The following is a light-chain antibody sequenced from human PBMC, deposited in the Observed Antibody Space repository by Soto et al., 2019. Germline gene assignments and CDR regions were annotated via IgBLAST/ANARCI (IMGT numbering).Light chain of an antibody. J-gene: IGKJ4*01. V-gene: IGKV1-5*03. CDR3: QQYYTFPLT. CDR2: KAS. CDR1: QSSSNW. Sequence: DTQMTQFPSPLSSSVGDRVTITCRASQSSSNWLAWYQQKPGKAPKLLIYKASSLQGGVPSRFSGSGSGTEFTLTISSLQPDDFATYFCQQYYTFPLTFGGGTKVDIK.